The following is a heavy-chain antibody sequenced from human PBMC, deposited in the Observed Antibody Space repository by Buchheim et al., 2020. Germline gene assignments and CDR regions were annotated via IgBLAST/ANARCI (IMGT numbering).Heavy chain of an antibody. Sequence: EVQLLESGGGLVQPGGSLRLSCAASGLTFSSYEMNWVRQAPGKGLEWVSYISSSASPIYYEDSVKGRFTISRDNAKNSLYLQMSSLRAEDTAVYYCARVYSGYELPFDYLGQGTLVTVSS. CDR2: ISSSASPI. CDR1: GLTFSSYE. V-gene: IGHV3-48*03. D-gene: IGHD5-12*01. CDR3: ARVYSGYELPFDY. J-gene: IGHJ4*02.